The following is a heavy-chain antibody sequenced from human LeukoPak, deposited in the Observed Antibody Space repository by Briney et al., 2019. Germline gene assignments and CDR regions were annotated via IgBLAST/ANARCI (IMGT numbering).Heavy chain of an antibody. D-gene: IGHD3-9*01. Sequence: GGSLRLSCAASGFTFSSYAMSWVRQAPGKGLEWVSAISGSGGSTYYADSVKGRFTISRDNSKNALYLQMNSLRAEDTAVYYCANIPLRYFDWLYASPIDYWGQGTLVTVSS. V-gene: IGHV3-23*01. CDR2: ISGSGGST. J-gene: IGHJ4*02. CDR3: ANIPLRYFDWLYASPIDY. CDR1: GFTFSSYA.